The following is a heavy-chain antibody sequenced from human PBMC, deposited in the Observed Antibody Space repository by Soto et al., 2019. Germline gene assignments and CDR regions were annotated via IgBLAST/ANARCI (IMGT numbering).Heavy chain of an antibody. CDR2: ISYAGSNK. CDR3: ARALAAPGFGWFDP. J-gene: IGHJ5*02. CDR1: GFTFSSYA. Sequence: QVRLVESGGGVVQPGRSLRLSCAASGFTFSSYAMHWVRQAPGKGLEWVAFISYAGSNKYYADSVKGRFTISRDNSKNTLYLQVNSLRVEDMAVYYCARALAAPGFGWFDPWCQGTLVTVSS. V-gene: IGHV3-30-3*01. D-gene: IGHD3-3*01.